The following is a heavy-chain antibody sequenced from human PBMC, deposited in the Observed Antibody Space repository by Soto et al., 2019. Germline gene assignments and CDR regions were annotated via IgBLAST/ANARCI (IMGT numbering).Heavy chain of an antibody. J-gene: IGHJ4*02. V-gene: IGHV3-30*18. D-gene: IGHD3-22*01. CDR2: ISYDGSNK. Sequence: QTGGSLRLSCAASGFTFSSYGMHWVRQAPGKGLEWVAVISYDGSNKYYADSVKGRFTISRDNSKNTLYLQMNSLRAEDTAVYYCAKDRSSGYYGPSGYWGQGTLVTVSS. CDR3: AKDRSSGYYGPSGY. CDR1: GFTFSSYG.